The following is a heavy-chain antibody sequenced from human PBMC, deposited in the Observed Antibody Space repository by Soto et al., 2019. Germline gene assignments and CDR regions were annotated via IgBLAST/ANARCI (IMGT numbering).Heavy chain of an antibody. J-gene: IGHJ4*02. Sequence: SETLSLTCSVSGGSITSYYWIWIRQPPGEGLEWIGYMYHRGSTNYNPSLKSRVAISIDTSKNQFSLKLSSVTSADTAVYYCAILDAGFWCFHSWGQGTLVTVSS. D-gene: IGHD5-18*01. CDR1: GGSITSYY. CDR3: AILDAGFWCFHS. CDR2: MYHRGST. V-gene: IGHV4-59*01.